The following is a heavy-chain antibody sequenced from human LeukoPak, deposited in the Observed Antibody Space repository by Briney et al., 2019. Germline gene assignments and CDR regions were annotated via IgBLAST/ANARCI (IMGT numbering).Heavy chain of an antibody. CDR3: ARVSAVAGYFDY. J-gene: IGHJ4*02. CDR2: IYYSGST. CDR1: GGSISSGGYC. V-gene: IGHV4-31*03. Sequence: PSQTLSLTCTVSGGSISSGGYCWSWIRQHPGKGLEWIGYIYYSGSTYYNPSLKSRVTISVDTSKNQFSLKLSSVTAADTAVYYCARVSAVAGYFDYWGQGTLVTVSS. D-gene: IGHD6-19*01.